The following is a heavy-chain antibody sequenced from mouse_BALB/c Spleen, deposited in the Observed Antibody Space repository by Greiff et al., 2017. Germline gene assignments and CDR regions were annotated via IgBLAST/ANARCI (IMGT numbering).Heavy chain of an antibody. CDR1: GDSITSGY. Sequence: EVKLMESGPSLVKPSQTLSLTCSVTGDSITSGYWNWIRKFPGNKLEYMGYISYSGSTYYNPSLKSRISITRDTSKNQYYLQLNSVTTEDTATYYCARCSGNFGYAMDYWGQGTSVTVSS. J-gene: IGHJ4*01. V-gene: IGHV3-8*02. D-gene: IGHD2-1*01. CDR3: ARCSGNFGYAMDY. CDR2: ISYSGST.